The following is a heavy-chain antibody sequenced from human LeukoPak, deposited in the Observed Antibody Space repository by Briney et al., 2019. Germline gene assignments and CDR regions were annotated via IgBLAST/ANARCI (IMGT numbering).Heavy chain of an antibody. V-gene: IGHV3-23*01. CDR3: ANTHCDSSPIVWNF. Sequence: GGSLRLSCAVSGFTFSIYAMSWVRQAPGKGLEWVSIISGSGDVTYYVDSVKGRFTISRDNSKNTLYLQMNGLRAEDTAVYYCANTHCDSSPIVWNFWGQGTLVTVSS. CDR2: ISGSGDVT. J-gene: IGHJ4*02. CDR1: GFTFSIYA. D-gene: IGHD6-6*01.